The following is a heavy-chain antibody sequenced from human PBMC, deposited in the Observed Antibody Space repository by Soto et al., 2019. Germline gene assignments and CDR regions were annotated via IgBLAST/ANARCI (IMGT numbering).Heavy chain of an antibody. CDR2: IYSGGGT. D-gene: IGHD4-4*01. J-gene: IGHJ4*02. Sequence: GGSLRLSCAAYDFSFRGSYMYWVRQAPGKGLEWVSVIYSGGGTDYAASVKGRFTISSDNAKNMLYLQLNSLRAEDTAMYYCARVTTTLVDHFDYWGQGTPVTVSS. CDR1: DFSFRGSY. CDR3: ARVTTTLVDHFDY. V-gene: IGHV3-53*01.